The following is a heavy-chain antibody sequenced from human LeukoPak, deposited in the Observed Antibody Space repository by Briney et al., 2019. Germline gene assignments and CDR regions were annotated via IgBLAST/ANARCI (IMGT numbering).Heavy chain of an antibody. CDR2: INHSGNT. CDR3: ARMVESTVTIAFENWFDP. CDR1: GGSFSGYY. V-gene: IGHV4-34*01. D-gene: IGHD4-11*01. Sequence: PSETLSLTCEVYGGSFSGYYWSWIRQPPGKGLEWIGEINHSGNTNYNPSLKSRVTISVDTSKKQFSLKLSSVTAADTAVYYCARMVESTVTIAFENWFDPWGQGTLVTVSS. J-gene: IGHJ5*02.